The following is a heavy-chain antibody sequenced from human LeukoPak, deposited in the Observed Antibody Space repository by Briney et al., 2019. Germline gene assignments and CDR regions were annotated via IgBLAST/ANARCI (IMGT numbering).Heavy chain of an antibody. V-gene: IGHV3-23*01. CDR1: GFTFSSYG. Sequence: PGGSLRLSCAASGFTFSSYGMSWVRQAPGKGLEWVSAISGSGGSTYYADSVKGRFTISRENAKNSLYLQMNSLRAGDTAVCYCARAAYSSTWYSRYFDLWGRGTLVTVSS. CDR2: ISGSGGST. CDR3: ARAAYSSTWYSRYFDL. D-gene: IGHD6-13*01. J-gene: IGHJ2*01.